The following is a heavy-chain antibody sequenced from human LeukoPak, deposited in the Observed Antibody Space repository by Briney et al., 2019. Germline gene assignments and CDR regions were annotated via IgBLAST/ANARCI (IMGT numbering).Heavy chain of an antibody. CDR1: GYTLTELS. V-gene: IGHV1-24*01. CDR2: FDPEDGET. J-gene: IGHJ4*02. Sequence: ASVKVSCKVSGYTLTELSMHWVRQAPGKGLEWMGGFDPEDGETIYAQKFQGRVTMTEDTSTDTAYMELSSLRSEDTAVYCCATVRWELEGIGYWGQGTLVTVSS. CDR3: ATVRWELEGIGY. D-gene: IGHD1-26*01.